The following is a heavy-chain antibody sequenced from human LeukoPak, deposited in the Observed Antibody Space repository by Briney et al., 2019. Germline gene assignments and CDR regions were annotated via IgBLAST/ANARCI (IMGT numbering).Heavy chain of an antibody. D-gene: IGHD1-26*01. J-gene: IGHJ4*02. CDR1: GGSFSGYY. CDR2: IYYSGST. Sequence: PSETLSLTCAVYGGSFSGYYWSWIRQPPGKGLEWIGYIYYSGSTNYNPSLKSRVTISVDTSKNQFSLKLSSVTAADTAVYYCARADSGSRLDYWGQGTLVTVSS. V-gene: IGHV4-59*01. CDR3: ARADSGSRLDY.